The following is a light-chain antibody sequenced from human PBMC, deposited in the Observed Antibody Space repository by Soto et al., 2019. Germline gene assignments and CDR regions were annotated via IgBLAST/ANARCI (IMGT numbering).Light chain of an antibody. CDR2: KAS. CDR3: HQYNSYSPPWT. CDR1: QSISSW. Sequence: DIQMTQSPSTLSASVGDRVKITCRASQSISSWLAWYQQKPGKAPKLLIYKASDLESGVPSRFSGNGSGTEFTLNISSLQPDDFATYYGHQYNSYSPPWTFGQGTKVEIK. V-gene: IGKV1-5*03. J-gene: IGKJ1*01.